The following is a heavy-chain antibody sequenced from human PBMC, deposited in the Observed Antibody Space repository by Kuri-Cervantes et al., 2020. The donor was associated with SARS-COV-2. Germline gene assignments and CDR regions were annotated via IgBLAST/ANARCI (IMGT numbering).Heavy chain of an antibody. V-gene: IGHV3-30*04. D-gene: IGHD1-26*01. Sequence: GESLKISCAASGFTFSSYAMHWDRQAPGKGLEWVAVISYDGSNKYYADSVKGRFTISRDNSKNTLYLQMNSLRAEDTAVYYCARSYSGSYLGPFDYWGQGTLVTVSS. CDR1: GFTFSSYA. J-gene: IGHJ4*02. CDR3: ARSYSGSYLGPFDY. CDR2: ISYDGSNK.